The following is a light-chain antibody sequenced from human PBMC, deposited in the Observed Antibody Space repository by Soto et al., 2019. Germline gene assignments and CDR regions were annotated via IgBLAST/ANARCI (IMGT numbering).Light chain of an antibody. V-gene: IGLV1-51*02. CDR1: SSNIGNNY. CDR2: ENN. CDR3: GTWDSSLSVVYV. Sequence: QSVLTQPPSVSAAPGQKVTISCSGSSSNIGNNYVSWYQQLPGTAPKLLIYENNKRPSGIPDRFSGSKSGTSATLGITGLQTGDEADYYCGTWDSSLSVVYVFGTGTKVTVL. J-gene: IGLJ1*01.